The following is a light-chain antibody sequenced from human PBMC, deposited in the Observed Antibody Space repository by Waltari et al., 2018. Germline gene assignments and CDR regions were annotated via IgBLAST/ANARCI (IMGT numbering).Light chain of an antibody. V-gene: IGLV1-40*01. CDR2: GNK. J-gene: IGLJ2*01. CDR1: SSNIGAPYD. Sequence: VLTQPPSVSGAPGQRVTISCTGSSSNIGAPYDVHWYQQLPQTAPKLLIYGNKNRPSGVPDRFSGSKSGTPASLAITGPPAGDEADYYCQSYDSSLKVLFGGGTKLTVL. CDR3: QSYDSSLKVL.